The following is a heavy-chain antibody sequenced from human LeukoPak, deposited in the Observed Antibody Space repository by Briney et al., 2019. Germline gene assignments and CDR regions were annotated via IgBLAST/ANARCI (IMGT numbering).Heavy chain of an antibody. CDR3: ARVRGDLSIDY. D-gene: IGHD2-21*02. CDR1: IESFSGYY. CDR2: INHSGTT. J-gene: IGHJ4*02. Sequence: SETLSLTCALYIESFSGYYWTWIRQPPGKGLEWIGEINHSGTTNYNPSLKSRVTISADTSKNQFSLKLTSVTAADTATSYCARVRGDLSIDYWGQGTLVTVSS. V-gene: IGHV4-34*01.